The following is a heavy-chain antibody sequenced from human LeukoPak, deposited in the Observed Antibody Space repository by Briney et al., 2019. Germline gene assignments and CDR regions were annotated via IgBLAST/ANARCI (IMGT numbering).Heavy chain of an antibody. V-gene: IGHV3-48*01. Sequence: PGWSLRLSCAASGFTFSSYSMNWVRQAPGKGLGWGSYISSSSSTIYYADSVKGRFTISRDNAKNSLYLQMNSLRAEDTAVYYCAKGTSDIVVVPGDPWGQGTLVTVSS. J-gene: IGHJ5*02. D-gene: IGHD2-2*01. CDR1: GFTFSSYS. CDR3: AKGTSDIVVVPGDP. CDR2: ISSSSSTI.